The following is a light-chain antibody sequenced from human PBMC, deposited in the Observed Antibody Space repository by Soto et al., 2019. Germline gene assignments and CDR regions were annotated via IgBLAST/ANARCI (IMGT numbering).Light chain of an antibody. CDR3: QQYDTSPYS. Sequence: ETALTQSPGTLSSSPGERATLSCRASQDIRSTHLSWYQEKPGQAPRLPIYAESTRETEIPDRVSGRGSGTDSTLTTSRLEPEDFAVYYCQQYDTSPYSFGQGTKLEIK. CDR1: QDIRSTH. V-gene: IGKV3-20*01. CDR2: AES. J-gene: IGKJ2*03.